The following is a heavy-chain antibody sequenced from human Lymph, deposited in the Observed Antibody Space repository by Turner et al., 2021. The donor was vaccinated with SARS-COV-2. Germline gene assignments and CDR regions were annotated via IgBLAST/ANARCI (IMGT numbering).Heavy chain of an antibody. Sequence: VPLVESGGGGVPPGRSLRLSCAASGFTFSTYAIHWVRQAAGKGLEWVAVISYDGSNKYYADSVKGRFTISRDNSKNTLYLQMNSLRAEDTAVYYCARYGSGGYFYCGLDVWGQGTTVTVSS. V-gene: IGHV3-30*04. CDR2: ISYDGSNK. CDR1: GFTFSTYA. CDR3: ARYGSGGYFYCGLDV. J-gene: IGHJ6*02. D-gene: IGHD3-10*01.